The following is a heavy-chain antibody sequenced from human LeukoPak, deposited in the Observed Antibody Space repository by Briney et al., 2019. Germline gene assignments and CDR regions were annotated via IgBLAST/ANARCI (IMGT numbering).Heavy chain of an antibody. V-gene: IGHV3-21*01. CDR3: ARADCSASTCYLRRSWFDP. J-gene: IGHJ5*02. Sequence: GGSLRLSCTASGFSINTYDMNWVRQAPGKGLEWVSSISPKRHFIYYSDSVSGRFTISRDNADNSLYLQMNSLRAEDTAVYYCARADCSASTCYLRRSWFDPWGQGTLVTVSS. D-gene: IGHD3-9*01. CDR1: GFSINTYD. CDR2: ISPKRHFI.